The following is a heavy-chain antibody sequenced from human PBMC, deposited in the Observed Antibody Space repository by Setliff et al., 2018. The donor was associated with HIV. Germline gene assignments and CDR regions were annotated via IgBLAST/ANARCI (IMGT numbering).Heavy chain of an antibody. CDR1: TGSISRYFYY. CDR3: ARGIAAAGR. V-gene: IGHV4-39*07. Sequence: SETLSLTCTVSTGSISRYFYYWAWIRQPPGKGLEWIGNIFYSGHTFYNPSLKSRVTISVDTSKNQFSLKLSSVTAADTAVYYCARGIAAAGRWGQGTLVTVSS. CDR2: IFYSGHT. J-gene: IGHJ4*02. D-gene: IGHD6-13*01.